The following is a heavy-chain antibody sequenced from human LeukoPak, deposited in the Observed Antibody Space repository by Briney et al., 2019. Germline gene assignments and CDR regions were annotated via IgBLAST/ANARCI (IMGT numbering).Heavy chain of an antibody. V-gene: IGHV4-34*01. CDR2: INHSGST. Sequence: SETLSLTCAVYGGSFSGYYWSWIRQPPGKGLEWIGEINHSGSTNYNPSLKSRVTISVDTSKNQFSLKLSSVTAADTAVYYCARPYCSSTSCYGYFDYWGQGTLVTVSS. CDR1: GGSFSGYY. CDR3: ARPYCSSTSCYGYFDY. J-gene: IGHJ4*02. D-gene: IGHD2-2*01.